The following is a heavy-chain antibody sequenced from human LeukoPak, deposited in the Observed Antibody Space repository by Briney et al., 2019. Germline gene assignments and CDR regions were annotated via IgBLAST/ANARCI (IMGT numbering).Heavy chain of an antibody. V-gene: IGHV4-34*01. CDR1: GGSFSGYY. J-gene: IGHJ4*02. CDR2: IYYSGST. CDR3: ARAGWFGEFYGPLDY. D-gene: IGHD3-10*01. Sequence: SETLSLTCAVYGGSFSGYYWSWIRQPPGKGLEWIGSIYYSGSTCYNPSLKSRVTISVDTSKNQFSLKLSSVTAADTAVYYCARAGWFGEFYGPLDYWGQGNLVTVSS.